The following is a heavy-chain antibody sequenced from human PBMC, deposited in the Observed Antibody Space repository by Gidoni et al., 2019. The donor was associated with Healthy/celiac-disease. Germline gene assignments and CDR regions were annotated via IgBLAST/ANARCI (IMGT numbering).Heavy chain of an antibody. J-gene: IGHJ4*02. CDR1: GYTFTSYY. Sequence: QVQLVQSGAEVKKPGASVKVSCKASGYTFTSYYMHWVRQAPGQGLEWMGIINPSGGSTSYAQKFQGRVTMTRDTSTSTVYMELRSLRSEDTAVYYCARDRDYYDSSGYYYVGYWGQGTLVTVSS. CDR2: INPSGGST. D-gene: IGHD3-22*01. V-gene: IGHV1-46*01. CDR3: ARDRDYYDSSGYYYVGY.